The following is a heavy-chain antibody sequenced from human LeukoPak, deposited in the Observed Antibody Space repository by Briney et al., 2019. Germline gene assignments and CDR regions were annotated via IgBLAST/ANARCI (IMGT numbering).Heavy chain of an antibody. D-gene: IGHD3-16*02. Sequence: NPSETLSLTCTVSGGSISSYYWSWIRQPPGKGLEWIRYIYYSGSTNYNPSLKSRVTISVDTSKNQFSLKLSSVTAADTAVYYCARVNGIGGSSYVWGSYRRREVVDYWGQGTLVTVSS. CDR1: GGSISSYY. CDR3: ARVNGIGGSSYVWGSYRRREVVDY. J-gene: IGHJ4*02. V-gene: IGHV4-59*01. CDR2: IYYSGST.